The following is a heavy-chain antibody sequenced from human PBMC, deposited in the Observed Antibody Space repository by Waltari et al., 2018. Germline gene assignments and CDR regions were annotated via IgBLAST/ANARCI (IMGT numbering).Heavy chain of an antibody. D-gene: IGHD3-22*01. CDR2: INHSGSP. J-gene: IGHJ4*02. CDR1: GGSFSGYY. Sequence: QVQLQQWGAGLLKPSETLSLTCAVYGGSFSGYYWSWIRQPPGKGLEWIGEINHSGSPNYNPSLKSRVTISVDTSKNQFSLKLSSVTAADTAVYYCARVGYDSSGYYCPFDYWGQGTLVTVSS. V-gene: IGHV4-34*01. CDR3: ARVGYDSSGYYCPFDY.